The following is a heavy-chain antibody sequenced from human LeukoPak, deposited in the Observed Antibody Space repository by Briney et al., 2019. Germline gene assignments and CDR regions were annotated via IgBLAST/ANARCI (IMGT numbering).Heavy chain of an antibody. CDR1: EFTFNRYW. CDR2: IKSKSDGGAT. V-gene: IGHV3-15*01. CDR3: TSTGGYYRDFDY. J-gene: IGHJ4*02. D-gene: IGHD1-26*01. Sequence: PGGSLRLSCAASEFTFNRYWMSWVRQAPGKGLEWVGRIKSKSDGGATDYAAPVKGRFTISRDDSKNTLYLQMNSLKTEDTAVYYCTSTGGYYRDFDYWGQGTLVTVSS.